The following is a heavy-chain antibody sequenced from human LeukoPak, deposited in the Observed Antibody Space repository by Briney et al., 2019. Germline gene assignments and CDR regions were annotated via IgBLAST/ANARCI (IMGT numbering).Heavy chain of an antibody. D-gene: IGHD5-12*01. V-gene: IGHV3-23*01. Sequence: GGSLRLSCAASGFTFSTYGMSWVRQAPGKGLEGVSTISTTGDTTYYTDSVKGRFTISRDNSKNTVYLQMSSLRAEDTAVFYCAKRASGYYFDSWGQGTLVTVSS. J-gene: IGHJ4*02. CDR3: AKRASGYYFDS. CDR2: ISTTGDTT. CDR1: GFTFSTYG.